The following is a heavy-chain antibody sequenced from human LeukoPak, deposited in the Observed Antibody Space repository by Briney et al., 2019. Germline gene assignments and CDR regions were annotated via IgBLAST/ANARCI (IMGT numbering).Heavy chain of an antibody. V-gene: IGHV3-74*01. Sequence: PGGSLRLSCAASGFTFSSYWMHWVRQGPGKGLVWVSRINSDGSSTNYADSVKGRFTISRDNANNTPYLQVNSLRAEDTAVYYCARGSNWGSLFDYWGQGTLVTVSS. D-gene: IGHD7-27*01. CDR3: ARGSNWGSLFDY. CDR1: GFTFSSYW. J-gene: IGHJ4*02. CDR2: INSDGSST.